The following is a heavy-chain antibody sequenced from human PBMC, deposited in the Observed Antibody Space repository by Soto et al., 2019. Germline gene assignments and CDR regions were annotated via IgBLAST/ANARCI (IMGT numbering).Heavy chain of an antibody. CDR1: GYTFTRYT. CDR3: ARGFDPPELQFDY. V-gene: IGHV1-3*01. Sequence: ASVKVSCKASGYTFTRYTMNWVRQAPGQRLEWMGWINPDNGNTKSSQKFQDRVIITRDTSASTAYMELRSLRSDDTAVYYCARGFDPPELQFDYCGQGTLVTVSS. CDR2: INPDNGNT. J-gene: IGHJ4*02. D-gene: IGHD3-10*01.